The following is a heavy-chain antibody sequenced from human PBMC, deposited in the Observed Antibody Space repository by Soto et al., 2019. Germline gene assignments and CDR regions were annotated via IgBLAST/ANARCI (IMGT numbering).Heavy chain of an antibody. V-gene: IGHV3-30*01. Sequence: PGGSLRLSCAASGFTVSSCAIHWVRQAPGKGLEWVSIISDDGNNKYYADSVKGRFTISRDDYKDTLFLQMNSLRAEDTAVYYCARDKSFEGHGSGWYDDFRGNDGLDIWGQGTIVTVSS. J-gene: IGHJ3*02. D-gene: IGHD6-19*01. CDR2: ISDDGNNK. CDR1: GFTVSSCA. CDR3: ARDKSFEGHGSGWYDDFRGNDGLDI.